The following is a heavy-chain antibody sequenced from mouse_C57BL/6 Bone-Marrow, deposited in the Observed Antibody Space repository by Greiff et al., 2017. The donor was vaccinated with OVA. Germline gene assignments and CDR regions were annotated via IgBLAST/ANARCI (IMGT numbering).Heavy chain of an antibody. V-gene: IGHV5-12*01. J-gene: IGHJ1*03. CDR2: ISNGGGST. CDR3: ARRLYYGSYWYFDV. CDR1: GFTFSDYY. D-gene: IGHD1-1*01. Sequence: EVKVVESGGGLVQPGGSLKLSCAASGFTFSDYYMYWVRQTPEKRLEWVAYISNGGGSTYYPDTVKGRFTISRDNAKNTLYLQMSRLKSEDTAMYYCARRLYYGSYWYFDVWGTGTTVTVSS.